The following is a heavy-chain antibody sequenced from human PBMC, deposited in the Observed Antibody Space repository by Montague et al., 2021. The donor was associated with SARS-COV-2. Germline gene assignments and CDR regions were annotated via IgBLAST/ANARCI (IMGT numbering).Heavy chain of an antibody. J-gene: IGHJ3*02. CDR1: GDSVSSNTAT. Sequence: CAISGDSVSSNTATWNWIRQSPSRGLEWLGRTYYRSKWYYNYAIPLKSRITINPDTSKNQFSLQLSSVAPEDTAVFYCARTTTRMLYPENAFDIWGQGTMVTVSS. V-gene: IGHV6-1*01. CDR3: ARTTTRMLYPENAFDI. CDR2: TYYRSKWYY. D-gene: IGHD2-15*01.